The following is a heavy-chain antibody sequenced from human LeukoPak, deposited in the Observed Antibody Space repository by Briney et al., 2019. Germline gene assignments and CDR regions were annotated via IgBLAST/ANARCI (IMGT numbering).Heavy chain of an antibody. J-gene: IGHJ6*02. CDR1: GGSISSSSYY. CDR3: ARLNGDCSGGSCHYYYGMDV. D-gene: IGHD2-15*01. CDR2: IYYSGST. Sequence: PSETLSHTCTVSGGSISSSSYYWGWIRQPPGKGLEWIGSIYYSGSTYYNPSLKSRVTISVDTSKNQFSLKLSSVTAADTAVYYCARLNGDCSGGSCHYYYGMDVWGQGTTVTVSS. V-gene: IGHV4-39*01.